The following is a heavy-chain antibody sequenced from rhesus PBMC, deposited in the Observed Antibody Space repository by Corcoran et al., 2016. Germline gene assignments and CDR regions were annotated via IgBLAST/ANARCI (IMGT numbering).Heavy chain of an antibody. J-gene: IGHJ4*01. D-gene: IGHD4-23*01. Sequence: QEQLVQSGAEVKKPGASVKVSCKASGYIFTSYVISWLRQAPGQGFEWMGGIQPCYGSRSYAQKFQGRVTITADMSTSTVYMELSSLRSEDMAVYYCAADRNTYIDYWGQGVLVTVSS. CDR2: IQPCYGSR. V-gene: IGHV1-70*01. CDR1: GYIFTSYV. CDR3: AADRNTYIDY.